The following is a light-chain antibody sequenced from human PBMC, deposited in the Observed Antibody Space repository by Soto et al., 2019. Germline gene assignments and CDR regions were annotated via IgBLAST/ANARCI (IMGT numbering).Light chain of an antibody. CDR1: SGDVGDYNY. CDR3: CSPRWRVSLI. CDR2: DVS. V-gene: IGLV2-14*01. Sequence: QSVLTQPASVSGSPGQSITISCVGTSGDVGDYNYVSWYQQHPGKVPKVIIYDVSNRPSGVSYRFSGTKSGNTASLTVSGLQAEDEAEYYWCSPRWRVSLIFAIGRKVTVL. J-gene: IGLJ1*01.